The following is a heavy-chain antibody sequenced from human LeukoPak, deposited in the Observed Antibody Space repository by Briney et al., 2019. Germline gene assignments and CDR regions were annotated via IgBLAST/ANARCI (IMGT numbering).Heavy chain of an antibody. D-gene: IGHD3-9*01. CDR1: GFTFSSYA. CDR3: ARDDRRLLRYFDWLNLYYMDV. CDR2: ISYDGSNK. V-gene: IGHV3-30*01. J-gene: IGHJ6*03. Sequence: GGSLRLSCAASGFTFSSYAMHWVRQAPGKGLEWVAVISYDGSNKYYADSVKGRFTITRDNSKNTLYLQMNSLRDEDTAVYYCARDDRRLLRYFDWLNLYYMDVWGKGTTVTVSS.